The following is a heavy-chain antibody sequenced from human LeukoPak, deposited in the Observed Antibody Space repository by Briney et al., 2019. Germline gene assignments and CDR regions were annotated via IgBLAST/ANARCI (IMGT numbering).Heavy chain of an antibody. D-gene: IGHD6-19*01. Sequence: GESLKISCKGFGYSFTYYWIGWVRQMPGKGLEWMGIIYPGDSDTRYSPSFQGQVTISADKSISTAYLQWSSLRASDTAMYYCARVLYSSDWLYYFDYWGQGTLVTVSS. CDR3: ARVLYSSDWLYYFDY. CDR1: GYSFTYYW. CDR2: IYPGDSDT. V-gene: IGHV5-51*01. J-gene: IGHJ4*02.